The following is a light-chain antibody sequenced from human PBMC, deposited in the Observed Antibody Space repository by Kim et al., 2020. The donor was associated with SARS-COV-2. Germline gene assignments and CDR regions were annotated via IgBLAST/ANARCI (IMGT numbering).Light chain of an antibody. V-gene: IGLV2-14*03. J-gene: IGLJ1*01. CDR3: SSYTSSSTLGV. CDR1: SSDISGYNY. Sequence: QSALTQPASVSGSPGQSITISCTGTSSDISGYNYVSWYQQHPGKAPKLMIYDVSKRPSGVSNRFSGSKSGNTASLTISGLQAEDEADYYCSSYTSSSTLGVFGTGTKVTVL. CDR2: DVS.